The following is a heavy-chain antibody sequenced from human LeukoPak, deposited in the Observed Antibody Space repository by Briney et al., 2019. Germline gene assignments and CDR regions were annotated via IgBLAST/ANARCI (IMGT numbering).Heavy chain of an antibody. J-gene: IGHJ4*02. CDR1: GGTFSSYA. V-gene: IGHV1-69*05. Sequence: SVKVSCKASGGTFSSYAISWVRQAPGQGLEWMGGIIPIFGTANHAQKFQGRVTITTDESTSTAYMELSSLRSEDTAVYYCARDRDYYDSSGYYGYWGQGTLVTVSS. CDR2: IIPIFGTA. CDR3: ARDRDYYDSSGYYGY. D-gene: IGHD3-22*01.